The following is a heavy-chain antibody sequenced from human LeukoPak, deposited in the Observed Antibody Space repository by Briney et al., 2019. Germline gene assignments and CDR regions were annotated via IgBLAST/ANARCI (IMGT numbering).Heavy chain of an antibody. CDR3: AGAGGGSYFDLDY. Sequence: SVKVSCKASGGTFSSYAISWVRQAPGQGLEWMGGIIPIFGTANYAQKFQGRVTITADKSTSTAYMELSSLRSEDTAVYYCAGAGGGSYFDLDYWGQGTLVTVSS. J-gene: IGHJ4*02. V-gene: IGHV1-69*06. D-gene: IGHD1-26*01. CDR1: GGTFSSYA. CDR2: IIPIFGTA.